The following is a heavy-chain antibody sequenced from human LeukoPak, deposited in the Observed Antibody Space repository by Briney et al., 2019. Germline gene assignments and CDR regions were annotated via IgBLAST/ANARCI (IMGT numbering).Heavy chain of an antibody. CDR2: INPSGGST. V-gene: IGHV1-46*01. J-gene: IGHJ5*02. CDR3: ARGGLVVVPAAMYYWFDP. D-gene: IGHD2-2*01. Sequence: ASVKVSCKASGYTFTSYYMHWVRQAPGQGLEWMGIINPSGGSTSYAQKFQGRVTMTRDTSTSTAYMELSSLRSEDTAVYYCARGGLVVVPAAMYYWFDPWGQGTLVTVSS. CDR1: GYTFTSYY.